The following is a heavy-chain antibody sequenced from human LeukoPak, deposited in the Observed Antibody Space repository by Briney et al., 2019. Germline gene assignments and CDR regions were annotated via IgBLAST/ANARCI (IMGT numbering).Heavy chain of an antibody. CDR1: GFAFRSHA. Sequence: GGSLRLSCTASGFAFRSHAMHWVRQAPGKGLEWVAFIRYDGSKKFYADSVKGRFTISRDNSKNTLLLQMNSLRAEDTAVYYCAKGQRRHVDIVATTPFDYWGQGTLVTVSS. V-gene: IGHV3-30*02. D-gene: IGHD5-12*01. J-gene: IGHJ4*02. CDR3: AKGQRRHVDIVATTPFDY. CDR2: IRYDGSKK.